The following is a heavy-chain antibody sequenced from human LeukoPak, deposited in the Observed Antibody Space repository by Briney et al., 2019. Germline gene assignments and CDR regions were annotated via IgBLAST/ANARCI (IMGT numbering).Heavy chain of an antibody. CDR2: FDPEDGET. J-gene: IGHJ4*02. Sequence: ASVKVSCKVSGYTLTELSMHWVRQAPGKGLEWMGGFDPEDGETIYAQKFQGRVTMTEDTSTDTAYMELSSLRSEDTAVYYCATDRYYDSSGSAPFDDYWGQGTLVTVSS. D-gene: IGHD3-22*01. CDR3: ATDRYYDSSGSAPFDDY. V-gene: IGHV1-24*01. CDR1: GYTLTELS.